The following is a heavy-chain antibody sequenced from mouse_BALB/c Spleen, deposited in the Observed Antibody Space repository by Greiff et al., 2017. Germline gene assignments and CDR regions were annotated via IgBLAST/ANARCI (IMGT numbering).Heavy chain of an antibody. CDR1: GYTFTSYY. J-gene: IGHJ4*01. CDR3: TRGMGGNFEDAMDD. V-gene: IGHV1S81*02. Sequence: QVQLQQSGAELVKPGASVKLSCKASGYTFTSYYMYWVKQRPGQGLEWIGGINPSIGGTNFNEKFKSKATLTVDKSSSTAYMQLSSLTSEDSAVYYCTRGMGGNFEDAMDDWGQGTSVTVAS. CDR2: INPSIGGT. D-gene: IGHD2-3*01.